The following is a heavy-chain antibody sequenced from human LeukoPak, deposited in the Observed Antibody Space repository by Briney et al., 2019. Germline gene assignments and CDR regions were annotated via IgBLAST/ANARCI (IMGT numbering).Heavy chain of an antibody. J-gene: IGHJ4*02. V-gene: IGHV3-30-3*01. Sequence: GGSLRLSCAASGFTFSSYAMHWVRQAPGKGLEWVAVISYDGSNKYYADSVKGRFTISRDNSKNTLYLQMNSLRAEDTAVYYCARDGARGAVGKVSLDYWGQGTLVTVSS. D-gene: IGHD6-19*01. CDR1: GFTFSSYA. CDR2: ISYDGSNK. CDR3: ARDGARGAVGKVSLDY.